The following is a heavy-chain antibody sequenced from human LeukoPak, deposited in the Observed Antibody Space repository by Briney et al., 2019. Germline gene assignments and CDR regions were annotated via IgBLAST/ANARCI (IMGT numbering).Heavy chain of an antibody. CDR1: GYSISSGYY. CDR2: IYHSGST. J-gene: IGHJ4*02. D-gene: IGHD6-13*01. V-gene: IGHV4-38-2*02. Sequence: SETLSLTCTVSGYSISSGYYWGWIRQPPGKGLEWIGSIYHSGSTYYNPSLKSRVTISVDTSKNQFSLKLSSVTAADTAVYYCASGSSSLFDYWGQGTLVTVSS. CDR3: ASGSSSLFDY.